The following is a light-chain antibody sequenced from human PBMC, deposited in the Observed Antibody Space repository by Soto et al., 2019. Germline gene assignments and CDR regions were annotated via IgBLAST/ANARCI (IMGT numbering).Light chain of an antibody. V-gene: IGKV3-11*01. Sequence: EIVLTQSPATLSLSPGERATLSCRASQSVSSYLAWYQQKPGQAPRLLIYDASNRATGIPARFSGSGSGTDFTLPISSLGPEDFAVYYCQQRSNWPWTFGKGTKVEIK. J-gene: IGKJ1*01. CDR3: QQRSNWPWT. CDR1: QSVSSY. CDR2: DAS.